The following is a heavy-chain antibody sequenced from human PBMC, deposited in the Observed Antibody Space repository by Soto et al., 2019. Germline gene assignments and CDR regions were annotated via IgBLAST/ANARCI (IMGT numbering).Heavy chain of an antibody. D-gene: IGHD3-3*01. J-gene: IGHJ4*02. CDR1: GFTFSDYY. CDR3: ARGSYYDFWSGYYTRPY. CDR2: ISSSGSTI. Sequence: GSLRLSCAASGFTFSDYYMSWIRQAPGKGLEWVSYISSSGSTIYYADSVKGRFTISRDNAKNSLYLQMNSLRAEDTAVYYCARGSYYDFWSGYYTRPYWGQGTLVTVSS. V-gene: IGHV3-11*01.